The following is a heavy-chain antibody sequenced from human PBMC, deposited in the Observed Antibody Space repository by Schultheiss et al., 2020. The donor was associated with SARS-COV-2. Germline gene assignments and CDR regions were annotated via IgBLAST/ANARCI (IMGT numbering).Heavy chain of an antibody. CDR2: ISDDGGFK. Sequence: GGERRLSCAASGFTFSTYTLHWVRQGPGKGLEWVAGISDDGGFKYYADSVKGRFTISRDKSKNTLFLQMDSLRADDTAVYYCARDCEGGSGSYCYYGMDVWGQGTTVTVSS. V-gene: IGHV3-30-3*01. CDR3: ARDCEGGSGSYCYYGMDV. J-gene: IGHJ6*02. CDR1: GFTFSTYT. D-gene: IGHD3-10*01.